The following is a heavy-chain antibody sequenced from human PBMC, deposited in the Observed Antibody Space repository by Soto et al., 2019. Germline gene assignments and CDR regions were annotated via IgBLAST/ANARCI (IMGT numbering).Heavy chain of an antibody. J-gene: IGHJ4*02. D-gene: IGHD1-26*01. Sequence: ASVKVSCKASGYSFTSLDINWVRQTAGQGLEWMGWMEPSTGRTGYAQKFQGRVTMTRDASINTAYMELTTLTSDDTAFYYCARGVSAGVDYWGQGTLVTVSS. CDR3: ARGVSAGVDY. V-gene: IGHV1-8*01. CDR2: MEPSTGRT. CDR1: GYSFTSLD.